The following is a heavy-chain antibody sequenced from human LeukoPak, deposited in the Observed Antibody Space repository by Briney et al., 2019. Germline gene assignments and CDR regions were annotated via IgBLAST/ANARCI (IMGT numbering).Heavy chain of an antibody. CDR2: MYTSGST. Sequence: SETLSLTCTVSGGSISSYYWSWIRQPPGKGLEWIGYMYTSGSTNYNPSLKSRVTISEDTSKNQFSLKLSSVTAADTAVYYCARRSSWFRHFDSWGQGTLVTVSS. CDR1: GGSISSYY. CDR3: ARRSSWFRHFDS. J-gene: IGHJ4*02. D-gene: IGHD6-19*01. V-gene: IGHV4-4*09.